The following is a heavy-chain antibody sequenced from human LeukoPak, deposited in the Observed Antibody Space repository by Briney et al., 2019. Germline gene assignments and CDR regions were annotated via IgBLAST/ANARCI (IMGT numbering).Heavy chain of an antibody. CDR1: GFTFSSYW. J-gene: IGHJ4*02. CDR3: TTRSITMVRGVPYYFDY. D-gene: IGHD3-10*01. V-gene: IGHV3-74*01. Sequence: GGSLRLSCAASGFTFSSYWMHWVRQAPGKGLVWASRINSDGSSTSYADSVKGRFTISRDNAKNTLYLQMNSLRAEDTAVYYCTTRSITMVRGVPYYFDYWGQGTLVTVSS. CDR2: INSDGSST.